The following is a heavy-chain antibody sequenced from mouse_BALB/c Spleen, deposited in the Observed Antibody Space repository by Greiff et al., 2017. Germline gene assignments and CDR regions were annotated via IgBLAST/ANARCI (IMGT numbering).Heavy chain of an antibody. D-gene: IGHD2-14*01. CDR2: IDPENGNT. CDR1: GFNIKDYY. V-gene: IGHV14-1*02. Sequence: EVQLQQSGAELVRPGALVKLSCKASGFNIKDYYMHWVKQRPEQGLEWIGWIDPENGNTIYDPKFQGKASITADTSSNTAYLQLSSLTSEDTAVYYCARRDYRYTWFAYWGQGTLVTVSA. CDR3: ARRDYRYTWFAY. J-gene: IGHJ3*01.